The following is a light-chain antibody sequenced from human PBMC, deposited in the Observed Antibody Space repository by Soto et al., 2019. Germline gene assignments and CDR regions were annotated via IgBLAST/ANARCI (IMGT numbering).Light chain of an antibody. CDR1: SSDVGGYNY. Sequence: QSVLTQPPSASGSPGQSVTISCTGTSSDVGGYNYVSWYQQHPGKAPKLMIYEVSKRPSGVPDRFSGSKSGNTASLTVSGLQAEDEADYYCSSYAGSNNPMLLVFGGGTKLTVL. CDR2: EVS. J-gene: IGLJ3*02. V-gene: IGLV2-8*01. CDR3: SSYAGSNNPMLLV.